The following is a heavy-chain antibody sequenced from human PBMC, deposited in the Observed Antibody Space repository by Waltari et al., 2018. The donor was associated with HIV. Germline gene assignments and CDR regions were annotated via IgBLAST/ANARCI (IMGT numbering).Heavy chain of an antibody. CDR3: TKGRRGALFGDE. CDR1: AYYFIDFD. CDR2: MNPDNGDA. Sequence: QVQLVQSGAELKKPRASVRVSCTASAYYFIDFDINWVRRPPGRGLEWVGWMNPDNGDAGYGHKFKGRFSLTRDTSTDTAYMDVTNLKSEDTAIYYCTKGRRGALFGDEWGQGTLVTVSS. V-gene: IGHV1-8*02. J-gene: IGHJ4*02. D-gene: IGHD3-3*01.